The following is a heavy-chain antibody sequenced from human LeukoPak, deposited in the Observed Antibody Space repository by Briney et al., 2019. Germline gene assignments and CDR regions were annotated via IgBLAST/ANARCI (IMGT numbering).Heavy chain of an antibody. CDR3: ARQPLGYCSSTSCYPRIGDAFDI. CDR2: IYYSGST. Sequence: SETLSLTCTVSGGSISSSSYYWGWIRQPPGKGLEWIGSIYYSGSTHYNPSLKSRVTISVDTSKNQFSLKLSSATAADTAVYYCARQPLGYCSSTSCYPRIGDAFDIWGQGTMVTVSS. CDR1: GGSISSSSYY. J-gene: IGHJ3*02. V-gene: IGHV4-39*01. D-gene: IGHD2-2*01.